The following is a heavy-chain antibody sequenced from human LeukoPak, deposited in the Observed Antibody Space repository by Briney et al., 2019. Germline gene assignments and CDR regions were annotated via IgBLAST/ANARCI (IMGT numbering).Heavy chain of an antibody. CDR2: ISGSGGST. CDR1: GFTFSSYA. V-gene: IGHV3-23*01. Sequence: GGSLRLSCAASGFTFSSYAMSWVRQAPGKGLEWVSAISGSGGSTYYADSVKGRFTISRDNSKNTLYLQMNSLRAEDTAVYYCARVPRNWGSTPPGYWGQGTLVTVSS. D-gene: IGHD7-27*01. CDR3: ARVPRNWGSTPPGY. J-gene: IGHJ4*02.